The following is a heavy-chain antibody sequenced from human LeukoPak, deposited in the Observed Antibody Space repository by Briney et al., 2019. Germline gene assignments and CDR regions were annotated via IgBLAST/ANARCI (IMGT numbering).Heavy chain of an antibody. V-gene: IGHV4-30-4*01. J-gene: IGHJ3*02. D-gene: IGHD3-10*01. Sequence: SETLSLTCTVSGGSISSGDYYWSWIRQPPGKGLEWIGYIYYSGSTYYNPSLKSRVTISVDTSKNQFSLKLSSVTAADTAVYYCARDPGKLWFGELSDGENAFDIWGQGTMVTVSS. CDR3: ARDPGKLWFGELSDGENAFDI. CDR2: IYYSGST. CDR1: GGSISSGDYY.